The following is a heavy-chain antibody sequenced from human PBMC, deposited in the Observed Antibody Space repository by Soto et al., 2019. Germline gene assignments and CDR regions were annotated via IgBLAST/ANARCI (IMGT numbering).Heavy chain of an antibody. Sequence: QVHLLESGPGLVEPSGTLSLTCTVSGGSISSRNRWSWVRQSPGKGLEWIGEVSHSGSTNSNPSLKGRVTISLDKSNNQFSLNLESMTAADADVYLCANTRGLGLMDAWGKGTTVGVSS. V-gene: IGHV4-4*02. CDR3: ANTRGLGLMDA. D-gene: IGHD2-2*01. CDR1: GGSISSRNR. CDR2: VSHSGST. J-gene: IGHJ6*03.